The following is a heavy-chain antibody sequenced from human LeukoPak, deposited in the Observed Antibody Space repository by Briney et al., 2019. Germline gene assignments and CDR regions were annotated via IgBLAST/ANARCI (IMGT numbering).Heavy chain of an antibody. D-gene: IGHD4/OR15-4a*01. V-gene: IGHV3-53*01. CDR1: GFTFSYYA. Sequence: PGGSLRLSCAPSGFTFSYYAMSWVRQAPGKGLEWVSFIYSDNTHYSDSVKGRFTISRDNSKNTLYLQMNSLRAEDTAVYYCARRAGAYSHPYDYWGQGTLVTVSS. CDR2: IYSDNT. CDR3: ARRAGAYSHPYDY. J-gene: IGHJ4*02.